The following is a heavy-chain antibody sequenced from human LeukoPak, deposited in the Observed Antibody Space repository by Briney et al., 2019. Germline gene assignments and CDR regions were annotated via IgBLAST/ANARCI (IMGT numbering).Heavy chain of an antibody. Sequence: HGESLKISCKGSGYSFTSYWISWVRQMPGKGLEWMGRIDPSDSYTNYSPSFQGHVTISADKSISTAYLHWSSLKASDTAMYYCARSPWDTAMVTYYYYGMDVWGQGTTVTVSS. V-gene: IGHV5-10-1*01. CDR2: IDPSDSYT. J-gene: IGHJ6*02. CDR1: GYSFTSYW. CDR3: ARSPWDTAMVTYYYYGMDV. D-gene: IGHD5-18*01.